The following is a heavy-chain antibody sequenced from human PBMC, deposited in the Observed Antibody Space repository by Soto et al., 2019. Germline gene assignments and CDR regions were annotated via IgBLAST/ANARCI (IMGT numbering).Heavy chain of an antibody. CDR1: NGSLSDYC. CDR3: ARQKYTNPINRYFYYGVDV. V-gene: IGHV4-34*01. Sequence: PSETLSLTCAVHNGSLSDYCGSWIRQPPGKGLEWIGEINRGGSTNYNPSLKSRVTISADTSTNQFSLKLSSVTAADTAVYYCARQKYTNPINRYFYYGVDVWGQGTTVTVSS. CDR2: INRGGST. D-gene: IGHD2-8*01. J-gene: IGHJ6*02.